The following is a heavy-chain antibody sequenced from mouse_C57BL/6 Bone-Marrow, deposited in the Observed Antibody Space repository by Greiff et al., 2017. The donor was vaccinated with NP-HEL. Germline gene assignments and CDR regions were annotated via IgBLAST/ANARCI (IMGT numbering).Heavy chain of an antibody. CDR3: ARADYYGSSCFDY. CDR2: IYPGSGST. CDR1: GYTFTSYW. Sequence: QVQLQQPGAELVKPGASVKMSCKASGYTFTSYWITWVKQRPGQGLEWIGDIYPGSGSTNYNEKFKSKATLTVDTPSSTAYMQLSSLTSEDSAVYYCARADYYGSSCFDYWGQGTTLTVSS. D-gene: IGHD1-1*01. J-gene: IGHJ2*01. V-gene: IGHV1-55*01.